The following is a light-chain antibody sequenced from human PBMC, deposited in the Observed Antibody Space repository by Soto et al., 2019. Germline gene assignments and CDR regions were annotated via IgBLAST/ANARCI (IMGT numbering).Light chain of an antibody. Sequence: EIVLTQSPATLSLSPGERSTLSRRASQSVSSYLAWYQQKPGQAPRLLIYEASNRATGIPARFSGSGSGTDFTLTISSLEPEDFAVYYCQQRTNWITFGQGTRLEIK. V-gene: IGKV3-11*01. J-gene: IGKJ5*01. CDR3: QQRTNWIT. CDR2: EAS. CDR1: QSVSSY.